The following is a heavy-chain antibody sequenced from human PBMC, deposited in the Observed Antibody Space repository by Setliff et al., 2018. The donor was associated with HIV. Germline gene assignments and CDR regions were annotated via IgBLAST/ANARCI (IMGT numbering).Heavy chain of an antibody. D-gene: IGHD3-3*01. CDR2: INPSGDAT. Sequence: ASVKVSCKASGYTFTSYHVYWVRQAPGQGLEWMGLINPSGDATIYAQKFQGRVTMTRDTSTSTVYMELSSLRSEDTAVYYCAREIRNYDFWSGYWEDHYFDSWGQGTLVTVSS. J-gene: IGHJ4*02. V-gene: IGHV1-46*01. CDR3: AREIRNYDFWSGYWEDHYFDS. CDR1: GYTFTSYH.